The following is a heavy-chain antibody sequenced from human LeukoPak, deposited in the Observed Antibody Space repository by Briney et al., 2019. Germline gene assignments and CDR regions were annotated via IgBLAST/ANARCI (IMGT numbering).Heavy chain of an antibody. CDR1: GFTFSSYW. D-gene: IGHD2-2*01. Sequence: GGSLRLSCAASGFTFSSYWMHWVRQAPGKGLVWVSRILSDESSTTYADSVKGRFTISRDNAKNTLYLQMNSLRAEDTAVYYCAREELGYCSSTSCYDVVNWLDPWGQGTLVTVSS. CDR3: AREELGYCSSTSCYDVVNWLDP. V-gene: IGHV3-74*01. J-gene: IGHJ5*02. CDR2: ILSDESST.